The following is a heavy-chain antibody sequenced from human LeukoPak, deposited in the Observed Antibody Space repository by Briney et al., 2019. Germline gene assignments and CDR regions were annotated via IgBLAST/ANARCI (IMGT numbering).Heavy chain of an antibody. Sequence: GGSLRLSCAASGVTFVDYGMSWVRQAPGKGPEWVSSIKWNGGSTGYADSVKGRFTISRDNAKNTLYLQMNSLRAEDTALYYCARDGGDCSGDSCYVDYWGQGTLVTVSS. CDR2: IKWNGGST. D-gene: IGHD2-15*01. V-gene: IGHV3-20*04. CDR1: GVTFVDYG. J-gene: IGHJ4*02. CDR3: ARDGGDCSGDSCYVDY.